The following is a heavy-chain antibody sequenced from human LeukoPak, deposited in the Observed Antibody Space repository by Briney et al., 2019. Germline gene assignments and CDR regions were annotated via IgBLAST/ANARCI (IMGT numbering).Heavy chain of an antibody. D-gene: IGHD5-24*01. CDR3: ARGGRWLQFLGY. J-gene: IGHJ4*02. V-gene: IGHV4-39*07. CDR1: GGSISTSSYY. CDR2: IFYSGST. Sequence: PSETLSLTCTVSGGSISTSSYYWGWVRQPPGKGLEWIGNIFYSGSTYYSPSLKSRVTISLDTSRNQFSLKLSSVTAADTAVYYCARGGRWLQFLGYWGQGTLVTVSS.